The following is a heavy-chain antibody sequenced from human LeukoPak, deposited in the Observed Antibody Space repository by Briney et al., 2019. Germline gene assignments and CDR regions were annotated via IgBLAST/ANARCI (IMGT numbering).Heavy chain of an antibody. CDR1: GGSIRSSYYY. D-gene: IGHD3-3*01. CDR2: IYDSGST. J-gene: IGHJ6*02. Sequence: PSETLSLTCTVSGGSIRSSYYYWGWIRQPPGKGLEWIGSIYDSGSTYYNPSLKSRVTISVDTSKNQFSLKLNSVTAADTAVYYCARGQLNTYDFWSGHYYYYGMDVWGQGTTVTVSS. CDR3: ARGQLNTYDFWSGHYYYYGMDV. V-gene: IGHV4-39*01.